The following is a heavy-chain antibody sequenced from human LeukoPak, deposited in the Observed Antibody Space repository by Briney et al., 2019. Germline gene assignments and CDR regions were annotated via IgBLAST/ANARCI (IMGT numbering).Heavy chain of an antibody. D-gene: IGHD6-6*01. CDR3: ARLPGSRSSFDY. CDR2: IYPGDSDT. J-gene: IGHJ4*02. CDR1: GYRFTSYW. V-gene: IGHV5-51*01. Sequence: GESLKISCKGSGYRFTSYWIGWVRQMPGKGLEWMGIIYPGDSDTIYSPSFQGQVTISADKSTSTANLQWSSLKASDTAMYYCARLPGSRSSFDYWGQGTLVTVSS.